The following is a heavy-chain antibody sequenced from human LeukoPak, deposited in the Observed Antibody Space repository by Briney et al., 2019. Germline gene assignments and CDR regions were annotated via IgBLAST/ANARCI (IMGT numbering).Heavy chain of an antibody. CDR1: GFIFGDCW. V-gene: IGHV3-53*01. J-gene: IGHJ4*02. CDR2: IYSGGTT. Sequence: GGSLRLSCVASGFIFGDCWMRWVRQAPGKGLEWVSVIYSGGTTNYADSVKGRFTISRDNSKNTLFLQMNSLRAEDTAVYYCARGGYSSSWYHFDYWGQGTLVTVSS. D-gene: IGHD6-13*01. CDR3: ARGGYSSSWYHFDY.